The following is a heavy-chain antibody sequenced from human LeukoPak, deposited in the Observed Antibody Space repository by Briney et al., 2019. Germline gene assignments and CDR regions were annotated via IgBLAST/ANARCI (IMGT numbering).Heavy chain of an antibody. CDR3: ARGRWPAYNFDY. CDR1: GYTFTGYY. D-gene: IGHD4-23*01. Sequence: ASVKVSCKASGYTFTGYYIHWVRQAPGQGPEWMGWINPISGTTNYAQNFQGRVTMTRDTSINTAYMELSGLRSDDTAVYYCARGRWPAYNFDYWGQGTLVTVSS. J-gene: IGHJ4*02. CDR2: INPISGTT. V-gene: IGHV1-2*02.